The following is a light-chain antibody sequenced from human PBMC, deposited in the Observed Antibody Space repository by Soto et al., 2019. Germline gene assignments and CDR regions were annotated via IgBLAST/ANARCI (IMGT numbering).Light chain of an antibody. CDR1: QSVSSSY. V-gene: IGKV3-15*01. Sequence: EIVLTQSPGTLSLSPGDGATLSCRASQSVSSSYLAWYQQKPGQAPRLLIYGASTRATGIPARFSGSGSGTEFTLTISSLQSEDFAVYYCQQYNKWPWTFGQGTKVDIK. CDR2: GAS. CDR3: QQYNKWPWT. J-gene: IGKJ1*01.